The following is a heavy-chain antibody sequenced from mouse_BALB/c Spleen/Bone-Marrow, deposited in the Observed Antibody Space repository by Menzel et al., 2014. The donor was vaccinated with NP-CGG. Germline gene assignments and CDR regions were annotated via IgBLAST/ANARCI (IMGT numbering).Heavy chain of an antibody. J-gene: IGHJ4*01. CDR1: GFTFSDYY. D-gene: IGHD2-4*01. CDR2: ISNGGGST. Sequence: DVKLVESGGGLVQPGGSLKLSCATSGFTFSDYYMYWVRQTPEKRLEWVAYISNGGGSTYYPDTVKGRFTISRDNAKNHLYLQMSRLKSEDTAMYYCARPTIYYDYDGYAMDYWGQGTSVTVSS. CDR3: ARPTIYYDYDGYAMDY. V-gene: IGHV5-12*02.